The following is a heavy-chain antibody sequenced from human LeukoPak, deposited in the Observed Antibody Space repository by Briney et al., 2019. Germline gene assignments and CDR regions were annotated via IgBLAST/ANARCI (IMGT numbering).Heavy chain of an antibody. CDR1: GFTFSAND. Sequence: PGGSLRLSCAASGFTFSANDMTWVRQAPGKGLEWVSSISSSSSYIFHADSVKGRFTISRDNAKNSLYLQMNSLRAEDTAVYYCARVGGYDFWSGYSPALDVWGKGTTVTVSS. CDR3: ARVGGYDFWSGYSPALDV. J-gene: IGHJ6*04. CDR2: ISSSSSYI. V-gene: IGHV3-21*01. D-gene: IGHD3-3*01.